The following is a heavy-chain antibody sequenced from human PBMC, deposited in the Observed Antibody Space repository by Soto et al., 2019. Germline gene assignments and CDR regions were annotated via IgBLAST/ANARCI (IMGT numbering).Heavy chain of an antibody. CDR1: GGTFSRYA. V-gene: IGHV1-69*13. J-gene: IGHJ6*03. CDR3: AEDYYDSSGYYSDYSYSMDF. D-gene: IGHD3-22*01. CDR2: IIPIFGTA. Sequence: SVKVSCKASGGTFSRYAISWVRQAPGQGLEWMGGIIPIFGTANYAQKFQGRVTITADESTSTAYMELSSLRSEDTAVYYCAEDYYDSSGYYSDYSYSMDFWGQGTMVTVSS.